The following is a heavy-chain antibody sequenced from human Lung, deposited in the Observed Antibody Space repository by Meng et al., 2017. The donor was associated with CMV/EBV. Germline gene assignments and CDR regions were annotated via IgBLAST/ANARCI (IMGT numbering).Heavy chain of an antibody. Sequence: SCVASGFIFDNYALHWVRQAPGKGLQWVAVVSYDGSDKYAADSVKGRYTVSRDNSKNTLSLQMNRLRVDDTAVYYCATSLVKALGALDLWGQGTXVTVSS. CDR1: GFIFDNYA. D-gene: IGHD3-9*01. CDR3: ATSLVKALGALDL. CDR2: VSYDGSDK. J-gene: IGHJ3*01. V-gene: IGHV3-30*01.